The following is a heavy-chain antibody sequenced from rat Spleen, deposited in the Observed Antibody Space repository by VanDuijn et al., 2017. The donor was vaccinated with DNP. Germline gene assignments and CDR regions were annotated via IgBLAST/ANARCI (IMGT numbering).Heavy chain of an antibody. CDR3: AGRPPPTRGPFDY. CDR1: GFTFSDHN. V-gene: IGHV5-7*01. CDR2: ISYYGSST. D-gene: IGHD1-4*01. Sequence: EVQLVESGGGLVQPGRSLIISCTASGFTFSDHNMAWVRQAPKKGLEWVATISYYGSSTYYRVAVKGRFIISRNNAKSSLYLQMDSLRSDDTATYYCAGRPPPTRGPFDYWGQGIMVTVSS. J-gene: IGHJ2*01.